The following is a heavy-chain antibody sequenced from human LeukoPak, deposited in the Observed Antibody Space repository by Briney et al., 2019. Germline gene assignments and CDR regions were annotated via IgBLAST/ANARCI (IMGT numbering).Heavy chain of an antibody. J-gene: IGHJ5*02. CDR3: ARQSYFGWLPIISQPGYNWFDP. CDR2: ISYDGSNK. Sequence: PGRSLRLSCAASGFTFSSYAMHWVRQAPGKGLEWVAVISYDGSNKYYADSVKGRFTISRDNSKSTLYLQMNSLRAEDTAVYYCARQSYFGWLPIISQPGYNWFDPWGQGTLVTVSS. V-gene: IGHV3-30*04. D-gene: IGHD3-9*01. CDR1: GFTFSSYA.